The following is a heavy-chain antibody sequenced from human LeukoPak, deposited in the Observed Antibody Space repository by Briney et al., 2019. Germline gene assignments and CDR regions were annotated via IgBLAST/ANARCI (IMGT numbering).Heavy chain of an antibody. J-gene: IGHJ4*02. V-gene: IGHV4-34*01. Sequence: SETLSLTCAVYGGSFSGYYWSWIRQPPGKGLEWIGEINHSGSTNYNPSLKSRVTISVDTSKNQFSLKLSSVTAADTAVYYCATNDGGYSSAYYWGQGTLVTVSP. D-gene: IGHD6-19*01. CDR2: INHSGST. CDR3: ATNDGGYSSAYY. CDR1: GGSFSGYY.